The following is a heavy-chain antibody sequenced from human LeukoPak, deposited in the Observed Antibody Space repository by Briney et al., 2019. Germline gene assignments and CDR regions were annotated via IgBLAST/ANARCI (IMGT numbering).Heavy chain of an antibody. D-gene: IGHD3-10*01. J-gene: IGHJ5*02. CDR2: INQSGST. Sequence: SETLSLTCAVYGGSFSGYYWSWIRQPPGKGLEWIGEINQSGSTNYNPSLKSRVTISVDTSKNQFSLKLNSVTAADTAVYYCARGGFTMVRGVIRWFDPWGQGTLVTVSS. CDR3: ARGGFTMVRGVIRWFDP. CDR1: GGSFSGYY. V-gene: IGHV4-34*01.